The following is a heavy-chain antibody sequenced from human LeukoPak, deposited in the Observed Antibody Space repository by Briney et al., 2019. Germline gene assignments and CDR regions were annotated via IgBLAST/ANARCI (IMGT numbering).Heavy chain of an antibody. J-gene: IGHJ4*02. Sequence: GESLKISCKGSGYSFTSHWIGWVRQMPGKGLEWMGIIYPGDSNTRYSPSFQGQVTISADKSINTAYLQWSSLKATDTAMYYCAKERWGSVDSRGQGTLVTVSS. CDR1: GYSFTSHW. CDR3: AKERWGSVDS. CDR2: IYPGDSNT. D-gene: IGHD4-23*01. V-gene: IGHV5-51*01.